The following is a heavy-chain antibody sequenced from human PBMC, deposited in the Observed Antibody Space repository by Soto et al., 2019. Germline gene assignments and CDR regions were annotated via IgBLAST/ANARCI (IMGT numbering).Heavy chain of an antibody. CDR3: ARDRLATTRTYGMDV. J-gene: IGHJ6*02. Sequence: EVQLVESGGGLIQPGGSLRLSCAASGFTVSSNYMNWVRKAPGKGLEWVSVIYSGGSTYYADSVKGRFTISRDISQNTLYLQMNSLRAEDTAVYYCARDRLATTRTYGMDVWGQGTTVTVSS. CDR1: GFTVSSNY. CDR2: IYSGGST. V-gene: IGHV3-53*01. D-gene: IGHD1-26*01.